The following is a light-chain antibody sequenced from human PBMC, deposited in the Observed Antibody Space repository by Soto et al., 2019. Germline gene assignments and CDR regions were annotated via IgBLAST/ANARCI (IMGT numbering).Light chain of an antibody. CDR3: SSYTSSSTWV. CDR1: STDVGGYNS. Sequence: QSALTQPASVSGSPGQSITNSCTGTSTDVGGYNSVSWYQQHPGKAPKLMIYEVSNRPSGVSNRFSGSKSGNTASLTISGLQAEDEADYYCSSYTSSSTWVFGGGTKLTVL. CDR2: EVS. V-gene: IGLV2-14*01. J-gene: IGLJ3*02.